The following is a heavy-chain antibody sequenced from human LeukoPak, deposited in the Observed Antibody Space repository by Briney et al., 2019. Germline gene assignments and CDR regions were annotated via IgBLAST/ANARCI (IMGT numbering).Heavy chain of an antibody. Sequence: SETLSLTCTVSGGSISSSSYYWGWIRQPPGKGLEWIGSIYYSGSTYYNLSLKSRVTISVDTSKNQFSLKLSSVTAADTAVYYCARVGTGGYSSGLKTFDIWGKGKMVTVSS. D-gene: IGHD6-19*01. V-gene: IGHV4-39*07. CDR1: GGSISSSSYY. CDR3: ARVGTGGYSSGLKTFDI. CDR2: IYYSGST. J-gene: IGHJ3*02.